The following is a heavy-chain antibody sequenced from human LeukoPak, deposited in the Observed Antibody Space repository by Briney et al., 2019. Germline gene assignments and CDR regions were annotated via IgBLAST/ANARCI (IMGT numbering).Heavy chain of an antibody. D-gene: IGHD3-10*01. CDR2: IIPNFGTA. Sequence: SVKVSCKASGYTFTGYDMRWVRQAPGQGLEGMGGIIPNFGTANYAQKFQGRVTITADESTSTAYMELSSLGSDDTAVYYCARDGVGSRSSWFDPWGQGTLVIVSS. V-gene: IGHV1-69*13. CDR3: ARDGVGSRSSWFDP. J-gene: IGHJ5*02. CDR1: GYTFTGYD.